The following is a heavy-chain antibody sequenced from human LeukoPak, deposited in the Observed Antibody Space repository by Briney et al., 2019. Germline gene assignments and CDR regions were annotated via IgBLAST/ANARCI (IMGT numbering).Heavy chain of an antibody. V-gene: IGHV3-21*01. CDR1: GFTFSSYS. J-gene: IGHJ6*02. Sequence: GGSLRLSCAASGFTFSSYSMNWVRQAPGKGLEWVSSISSSSSHIYYADSVKGRFTISRDNAKNSLYLQMNSLRAEDTAVYYCAREDVVVAAMLYYYYGMDVWGQGTTVTVSS. CDR3: AREDVVVAAMLYYYYGMDV. D-gene: IGHD2-15*01. CDR2: ISSSSSHI.